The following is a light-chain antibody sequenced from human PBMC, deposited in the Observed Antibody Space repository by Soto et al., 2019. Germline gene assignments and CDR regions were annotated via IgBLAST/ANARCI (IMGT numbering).Light chain of an antibody. J-gene: IGKJ4*01. Sequence: DIVMTQSPDSLAVXLGXRXXXNXXXXXSVLXSSNNKNYLAWYQQKPGQPPKLLIYWASTRESGVPDRFGGSGSGTDFTLTISSLQAEDVAVYYCQQYFGTPLTFGGGTKVEIK. V-gene: IGKV4-1*01. CDR3: QQYFGTPLT. CDR2: WAS. CDR1: XSVLXSSNNKNY.